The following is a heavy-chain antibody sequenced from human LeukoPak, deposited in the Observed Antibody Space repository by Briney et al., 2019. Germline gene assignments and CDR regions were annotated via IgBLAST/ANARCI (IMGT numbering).Heavy chain of an antibody. D-gene: IGHD2-8*01. J-gene: IGHJ4*02. CDR1: GFTFSSYA. CDR2: ISGSGGST. CDR3: AKDSGYCTNGVCYSFDY. V-gene: IGHV3-23*01. Sequence: GGSLRLSCAASGFTFSSYAMSWVRQAPGKGLEWVSAISGSGGSTYYADSVKGRFTISRDNSKNTLYLQMNSLRAEDTAVYYCAKDSGYCTNGVCYSFDYWGLGTLVTVSS.